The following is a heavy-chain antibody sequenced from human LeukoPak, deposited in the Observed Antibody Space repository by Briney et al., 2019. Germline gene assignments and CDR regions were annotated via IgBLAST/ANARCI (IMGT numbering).Heavy chain of an antibody. Sequence: PSETPSLTCAVYGGSFSGYYWSWIRQPPGKGLEWIGEINHSGSTNYNPSLKSRVTISVDTSKNQFSLKLSSVTAADTAVYYCAREGASWGSGSYLAWFDPWGQGTLVTVSS. V-gene: IGHV4-34*01. CDR1: GGSFSGYY. J-gene: IGHJ5*02. CDR2: INHSGST. CDR3: AREGASWGSGSYLAWFDP. D-gene: IGHD3-10*01.